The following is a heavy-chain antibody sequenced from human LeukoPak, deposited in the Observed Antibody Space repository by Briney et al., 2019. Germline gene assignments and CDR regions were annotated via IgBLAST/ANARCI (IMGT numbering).Heavy chain of an antibody. J-gene: IGHJ4*02. D-gene: IGHD3-9*01. CDR2: FDPEDGET. Sequence: ASVKVSCKVSGYTLTGLSMHWVRQAPGKGLEWMGGFDPEDGETIYAQKFQGRVTMTEDTSTDTAYMELSSLRSEDTAVYYCATEPFDFPARQFDYWGQGTLVTVSS. V-gene: IGHV1-24*01. CDR3: ATEPFDFPARQFDY. CDR1: GYTLTGLS.